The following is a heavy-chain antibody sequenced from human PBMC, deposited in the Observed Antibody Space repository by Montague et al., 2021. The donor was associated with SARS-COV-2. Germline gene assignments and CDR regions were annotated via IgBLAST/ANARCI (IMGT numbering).Heavy chain of an antibody. CDR1: GGSISSGGYY. D-gene: IGHD3-3*01. CDR2: IYYSGST. V-gene: IGHV4-31*03. J-gene: IGHJ6*02. CDR3: ARDPLKITIFRVDHYYYYGMDV. Sequence: TLSLTCTVSGGSISSGGYYWSWIRQHPGKGLEWIGYIYYSGSTYYNPSLKSRVTISVDTSKNQFSLKLSSVTAADTAVYYCARDPLKITIFRVDHYYYYGMDVWGQGTTVTVSS.